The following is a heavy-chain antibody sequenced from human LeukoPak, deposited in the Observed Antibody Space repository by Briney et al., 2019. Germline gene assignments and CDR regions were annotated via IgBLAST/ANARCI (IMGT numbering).Heavy chain of an antibody. D-gene: IGHD3-3*01. CDR3: TTEIILPLGY. Sequence: GGSLRLSCAASGFTFSSYAMHWVRQAPGKGLEWVAVISYDGSNKYYADSVKGRFTISRDNSKNTLYLQMNSLRAEDTAVYYCTTEIILPLGYWGQGTLVTVSS. CDR2: ISYDGSNK. J-gene: IGHJ4*02. V-gene: IGHV3-30*04. CDR1: GFTFSSYA.